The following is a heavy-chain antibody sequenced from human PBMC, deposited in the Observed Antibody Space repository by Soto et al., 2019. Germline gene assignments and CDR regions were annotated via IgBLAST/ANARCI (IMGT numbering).Heavy chain of an antibody. CDR1: GYTFTSYY. CDR2: INPSGGST. CDR3: ARVLFPGPVGEFHY. Sequence: ASVKVSCKASGYTFTSYYMHWVRQAPGQGLEWMGIINPSGGSTSYAQKFQGRVNMTRDTPTSTVYMELSSLRFEDTAVYYCARVLFPGPVGEFHYWGQGTLVTVSS. J-gene: IGHJ4*02. V-gene: IGHV1-46*01. D-gene: IGHD3-10*01.